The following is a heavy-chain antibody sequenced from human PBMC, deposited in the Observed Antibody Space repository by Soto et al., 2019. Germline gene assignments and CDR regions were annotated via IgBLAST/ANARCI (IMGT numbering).Heavy chain of an antibody. CDR3: TRGPRPSSAGTGAY. CDR2: IDYDGTTT. J-gene: IGHJ4*02. Sequence: EVHLVESGGGLVQPGGSLRLSCVASGFAFDAYWMHWVRQVPGEGPVWVSRIDYDGTTTTCADSVKGRFTISRDNAKNTLYLQMNSLRAEDTGVYYCTRGPRPSSAGTGAYWGQGTLVTVSS. D-gene: IGHD6-13*01. V-gene: IGHV3-74*01. CDR1: GFAFDAYW.